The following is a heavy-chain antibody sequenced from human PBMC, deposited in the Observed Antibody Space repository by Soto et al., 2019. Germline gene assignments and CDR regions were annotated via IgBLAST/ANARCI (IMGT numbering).Heavy chain of an antibody. CDR1: GFTFSSYS. CDR3: ARLPGVNGRTHYYYYGMDV. CDR2: ISSSSSYI. D-gene: IGHD2-21*01. Sequence: GGSLRLSCAASGFTFSSYSMNWVRQAPGKGLEWVSSISSSSSYIYYADSVKGRFTISRDNAKNSLYLQMNSLRAEDTAVYYCARLPGVNGRTHYYYYGMDVWGQGTTVTVSS. J-gene: IGHJ6*02. V-gene: IGHV3-21*01.